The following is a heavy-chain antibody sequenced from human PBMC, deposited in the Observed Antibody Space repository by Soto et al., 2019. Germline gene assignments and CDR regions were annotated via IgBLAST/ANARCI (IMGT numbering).Heavy chain of an antibody. CDR1: GGSFSGYQ. J-gene: IGHJ6*03. CDR2: INDSGNI. D-gene: IGHD3-10*01. CDR3: ARGLILWFGELSRRGGYYYCMDV. V-gene: IGHV4-34*01. Sequence: QVQLQQWGAGLLKPSETLSLTCAVYGGSFSGYQWSWIRQTPGKGLEWIGEINDSGNINYNPSLKSRVTILVDTAKKQISLKLSSLTAADTSVYYCARGLILWFGELSRRGGYYYCMDVWGKGTTVTVSS.